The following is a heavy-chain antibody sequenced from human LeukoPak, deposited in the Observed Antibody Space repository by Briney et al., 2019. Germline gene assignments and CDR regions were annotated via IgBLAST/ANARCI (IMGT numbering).Heavy chain of an antibody. D-gene: IGHD6-13*01. Sequence: PSETLSLTCAVYGGSFSGYYWSWIRQPPGKGLEWIGEINHSGSTNYNPSLKSRVTISVDTSKNQFSLKLSSVTAADTAVYYCARSIAAAGKDYWGQGTLVTVSS. J-gene: IGHJ4*02. CDR1: GGSFSGYY. CDR2: INHSGST. V-gene: IGHV4-34*01. CDR3: ARSIAAAGKDY.